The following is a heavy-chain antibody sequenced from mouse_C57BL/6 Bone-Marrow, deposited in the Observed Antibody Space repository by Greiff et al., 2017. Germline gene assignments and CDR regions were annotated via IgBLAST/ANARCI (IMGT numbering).Heavy chain of an antibody. Sequence: QVQLQQPGAELVRPGSSVKLSCKASGYTFTSYWMDWVKQRPGQGLEWIGNIYPSDSETHYNHKFKGKATLTVDKSSSTAYMQLSSLTSEDSAVYYCAIYYDEDWFAYWGQGTLVTVSA. D-gene: IGHD2-4*01. CDR1: GYTFTSYW. CDR3: AIYYDEDWFAY. J-gene: IGHJ3*01. CDR2: IYPSDSET. V-gene: IGHV1-61*01.